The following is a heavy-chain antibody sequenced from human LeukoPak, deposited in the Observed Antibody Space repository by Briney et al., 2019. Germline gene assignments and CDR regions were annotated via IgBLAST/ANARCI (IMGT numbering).Heavy chain of an antibody. V-gene: IGHV3-11*04. D-gene: IGHD6-6*01. CDR2: ITSSATT. CDR1: GFSFTTHN. CDR3: ARDLGPHSSSPNSGAFDI. Sequence: GGSLRLSCAASGFSFTTHNMTWIRQAPGKGLEWVSYITSSATTYYADSVKGRFTISRDNAKTSLYLQMNSLRAEDTAVYYCARDLGPHSSSPNSGAFDIWGQGTMVTVSS. J-gene: IGHJ3*02.